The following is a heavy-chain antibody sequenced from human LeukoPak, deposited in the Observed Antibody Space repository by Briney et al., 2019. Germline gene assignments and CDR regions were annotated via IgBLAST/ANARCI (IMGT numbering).Heavy chain of an antibody. CDR3: ATGCVGSPSCYTTGYDY. D-gene: IGHD2-2*02. CDR2: ISDSGRAT. V-gene: IGHV3-23*01. Sequence: GGSLRLSCVASGLTFSIYAVNWVRQAPGKGLEWVSGISDSGRATYYSDSVKGRFTSSRDNSKNTMYLQMSSLGADDTAVYYCATGCVGSPSCYTTGYDYWGQGTLVTVSS. CDR1: GLTFSIYA. J-gene: IGHJ4*02.